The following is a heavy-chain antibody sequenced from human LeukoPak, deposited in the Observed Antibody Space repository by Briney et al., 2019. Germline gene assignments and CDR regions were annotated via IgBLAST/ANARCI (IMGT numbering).Heavy chain of an antibody. CDR1: GGSISSGSYY. Sequence: SQTLSLTCTVSGGSISSGSYYWSWIRQPAGKGLEWIGRIYTSGSTNYNPSLKSRVTISVDTSKNQFSLKLNSVTAADTAVYYCARVSVLGYCSSTNCGYYMDVWGKGTTVTLSS. D-gene: IGHD2-2*01. J-gene: IGHJ6*03. CDR3: ARVSVLGYCSSTNCGYYMDV. CDR2: IYTSGST. V-gene: IGHV4-61*02.